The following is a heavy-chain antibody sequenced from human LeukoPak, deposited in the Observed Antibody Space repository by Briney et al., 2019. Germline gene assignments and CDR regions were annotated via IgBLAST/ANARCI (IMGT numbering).Heavy chain of an antibody. V-gene: IGHV3-23*01. Sequence: GGSLSLSCAASESTIRDHAISWVRQAQGPGLEWVSAISYGDESTSYADSVKGRFTLFRDKFLDTLYLRMSTLRVEDSALYFCVRDGAQPGYYFDFWGQGSLVTVSS. CDR1: ESTIRDHA. J-gene: IGHJ4*02. CDR2: ISYGDEST. CDR3: VRDGAQPGYYFDF. D-gene: IGHD1-26*01.